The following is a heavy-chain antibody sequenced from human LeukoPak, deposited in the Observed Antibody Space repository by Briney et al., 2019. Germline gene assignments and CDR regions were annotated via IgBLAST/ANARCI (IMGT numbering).Heavy chain of an antibody. CDR2: IYYSGST. CDR1: GGSISSYY. D-gene: IGHD6-13*01. Sequence: SETLSLTCTVPGGSISSYYWSWIRQPPGKGLEWIGYIYYSGSTNYNPSLKSRVTISVDTSKNQFSLKLSSVTAADTAVYYCARDSSSWSYWGQGTLVTVSS. CDR3: ARDSSSWSY. J-gene: IGHJ4*02. V-gene: IGHV4-59*01.